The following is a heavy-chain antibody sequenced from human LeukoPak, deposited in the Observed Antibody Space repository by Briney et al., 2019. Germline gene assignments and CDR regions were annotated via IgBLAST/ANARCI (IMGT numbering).Heavy chain of an antibody. Sequence: SETLSLTCAVYGGSFSGYYWSWIRQPPGKGLEWIGEINHSGSTNYNPSLKSRVTISVDTSKNQFSPKLSSVTAADTAVYYCAKRTKYYSNYYYYGMDVWGQGTTVTVSS. CDR2: INHSGST. J-gene: IGHJ6*02. V-gene: IGHV4-34*01. CDR1: GGSFSGYY. CDR3: AKRTKYYSNYYYYGMDV. D-gene: IGHD4-11*01.